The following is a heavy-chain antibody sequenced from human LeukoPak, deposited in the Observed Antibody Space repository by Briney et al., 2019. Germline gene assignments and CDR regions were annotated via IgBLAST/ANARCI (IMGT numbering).Heavy chain of an antibody. V-gene: IGHV3-23*01. CDR2: ISGSGGST. Sequence: PGGSLRLSCAASGFTVSSNYMSWVRQAPGKGLEWVSAISGSGGSTYYADSVKGRFTISRDNSKNTLYLQMNSLRAEDTAVYYCAKNQGGSDEYFQHWGQGTLVTVSS. CDR1: GFTVSSNY. CDR3: AKNQGGSDEYFQH. J-gene: IGHJ1*01. D-gene: IGHD3-10*01.